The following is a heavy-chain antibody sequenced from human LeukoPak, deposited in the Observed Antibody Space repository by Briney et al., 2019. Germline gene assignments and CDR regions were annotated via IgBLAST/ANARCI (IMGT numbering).Heavy chain of an antibody. CDR2: INSNSGGT. CDR3: ARGDGDYSPFYFDY. J-gene: IGHJ4*02. Sequence: VASVKVSCKASGYTFTGDYMHWVRQAPGQGLEWMGWINSNSGGTKYAQKFQGRVTMTRDTSISTAYMELSRLTSDDTAVYYCARGDGDYSPFYFDYWGLGTLVTVSS. D-gene: IGHD4-17*01. V-gene: IGHV1-2*02. CDR1: GYTFTGDY.